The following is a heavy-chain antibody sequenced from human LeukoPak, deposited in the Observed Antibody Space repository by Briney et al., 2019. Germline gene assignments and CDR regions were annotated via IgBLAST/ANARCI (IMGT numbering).Heavy chain of an antibody. V-gene: IGHV1-2*06. J-gene: IGHJ3*02. Sequence: ASVKVSCKASGYTFTGYYMHWVRQAPGQGLEWMGRINPNSGGTNYAQKFQGRVTMTRDTSISTVYMELSRLRSDDTAVYYCARVARYSSGGGAFDIWGQGTMVTVSS. D-gene: IGHD6-19*01. CDR3: ARVARYSSGGGAFDI. CDR1: GYTFTGYY. CDR2: INPNSGGT.